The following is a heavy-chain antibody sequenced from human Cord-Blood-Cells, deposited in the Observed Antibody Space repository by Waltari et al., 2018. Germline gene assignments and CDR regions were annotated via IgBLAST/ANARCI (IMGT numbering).Heavy chain of an antibody. V-gene: IGHV3-53*01. J-gene: IGHJ4*02. CDR3: ARDSFQGDFDY. Sequence: EVQLVESGGGLIQPGGCLRLSCEASGFTVSSNYMSWVRQAPGKGLEWVLVIYSGGSTYYADSVKGRFTISRDKSKNTLYLQMNSLRAEDTAVYYCARDSFQGDFDYWGQGTLVTVSS. D-gene: IGHD3-10*01. CDR1: GFTVSSNY. CDR2: IYSGGST.